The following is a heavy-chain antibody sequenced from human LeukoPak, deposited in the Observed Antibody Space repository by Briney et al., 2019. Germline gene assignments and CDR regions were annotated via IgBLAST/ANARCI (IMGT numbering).Heavy chain of an antibody. CDR1: GDSVSSNSAA. CDR2: TYYRSKWYN. Sequence: SQTLSLTCAISGDSVSSNSAAWNWIRQSPSRGLEWLGRTYYRSKWYNDYAVSVKSRITINPDTSKNQFSLQLNSVTPEDTAVYYCAREPGDDSSGYYWRSDYYYGMDVWGQGTTVTVSS. J-gene: IGHJ6*02. CDR3: AREPGDDSSGYYWRSDYYYGMDV. D-gene: IGHD3-22*01. V-gene: IGHV6-1*01.